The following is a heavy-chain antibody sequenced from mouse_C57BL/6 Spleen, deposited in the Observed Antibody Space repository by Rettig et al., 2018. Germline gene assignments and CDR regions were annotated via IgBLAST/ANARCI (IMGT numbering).Heavy chain of an antibody. CDR1: GYTFTDYE. CDR2: IDPETGGT. CDR3: TRTSTVVAIRGYFDV. V-gene: IGHV1-15*01. J-gene: IGHJ1*03. Sequence: LVRPGASVTLSCKASGYTFTDYEMHWVKQTPVHGLEWIGAIDPETGGTAYNQKFKGKAILTADKSSSTAYMELRSLTSEDSAVYYCTRTSTVVAIRGYFDVWGTGTTVTVSS. D-gene: IGHD1-1*01.